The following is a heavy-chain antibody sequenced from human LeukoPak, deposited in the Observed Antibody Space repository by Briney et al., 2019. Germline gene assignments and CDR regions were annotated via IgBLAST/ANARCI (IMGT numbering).Heavy chain of an antibody. CDR2: IYYSGST. CDR3: ARGMVRPALNWFDP. J-gene: IGHJ5*02. Sequence: PSETLSLTCTVSGGSISSYYWSWIRQPPGKGLEYIGYIYYSGSTNYNPSLKSRVTISVDTSKNQFSLKLSSVTAADTAVYYCARGMVRPALNWFDPWGQGTLVTVSS. V-gene: IGHV4-59*01. D-gene: IGHD3-10*01. CDR1: GGSISSYY.